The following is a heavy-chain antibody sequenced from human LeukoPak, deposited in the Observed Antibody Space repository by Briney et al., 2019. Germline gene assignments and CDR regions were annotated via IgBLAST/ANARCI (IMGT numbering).Heavy chain of an antibody. Sequence: SETLSLTCTVSGGSVSSGSYYWSWIRQPPGKGLEWIGYIYYSGSTNYNPSLKSRVTISVDTSKNQFSLKLSSVTAADTAVYYCARHNYDFWSGYYSYYYYYGMDVWGQGTTVTVSS. J-gene: IGHJ6*02. CDR2: IYYSGST. CDR1: GGSVSSGSYY. CDR3: ARHNYDFWSGYYSYYYYYGMDV. D-gene: IGHD3-3*01. V-gene: IGHV4-61*01.